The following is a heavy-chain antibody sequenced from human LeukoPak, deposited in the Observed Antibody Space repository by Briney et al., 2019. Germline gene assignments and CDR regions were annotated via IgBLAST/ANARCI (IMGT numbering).Heavy chain of an antibody. D-gene: IGHD3-22*01. Sequence: GGSLRLSCAASGFTFSSYAMSWVRQAPGKGLEWVSAISGSGGSTYYADSVKVRFTISRDNSKNTLYLQMDSLRAEDTAVYYCAKVHYYDSSGYYSEVDYWGQGTLVTVSS. CDR1: GFTFSSYA. J-gene: IGHJ4*02. V-gene: IGHV3-23*01. CDR2: ISGSGGST. CDR3: AKVHYYDSSGYYSEVDY.